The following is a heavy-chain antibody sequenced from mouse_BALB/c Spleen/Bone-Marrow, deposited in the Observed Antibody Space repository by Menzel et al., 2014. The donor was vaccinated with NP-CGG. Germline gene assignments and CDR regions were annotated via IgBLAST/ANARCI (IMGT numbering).Heavy chain of an antibody. V-gene: IGHV1S130*01. CDR3: ARHHRYAYYFDY. D-gene: IGHD2-14*01. CDR1: GYTFTSSR. J-gene: IGHJ2*01. CDR2: IHPNSGNT. Sequence: QVQLQQSGSVLVRPGASVKLSCKASGYTFTSSRMHWAKQRPGQGLEWIGEIHPNSGNTNHNEKFKGKATLTVDTSSTTAYVDLSSLTAEDSAVYYCARHHRYAYYFDYWGQGTTLTVSS.